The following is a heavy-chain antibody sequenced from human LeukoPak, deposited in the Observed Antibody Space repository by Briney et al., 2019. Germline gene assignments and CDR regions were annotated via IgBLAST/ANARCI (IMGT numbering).Heavy chain of an antibody. J-gene: IGHJ4*02. CDR2: ISSSGSTI. CDR1: GFTFSDYY. V-gene: IGHV3-11*01. Sequence: GGSLRLSCAASGFTFSDYYMSWLRQAPAKPLARVSYISSSGSTIYYADSVKGRFTISRDNAKNSLYLQMNSLRAEDTAVYYCAREVRDSSGYGDYWGQGTLVTVSS. D-gene: IGHD3-22*01. CDR3: AREVRDSSGYGDY.